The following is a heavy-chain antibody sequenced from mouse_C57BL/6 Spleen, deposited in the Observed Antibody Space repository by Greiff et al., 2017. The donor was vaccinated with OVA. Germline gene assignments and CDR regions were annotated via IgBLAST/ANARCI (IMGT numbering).Heavy chain of an antibody. V-gene: IGHV7-3*01. CDR3: ARDNDAHYAMDY. CDR1: GFTFTDYY. J-gene: IGHJ4*01. Sequence: EVQRVESGGGLVQPGGSLSLSCAASGFTFTDYYMSWVRQPPGKALEWLGFIRNKANGYTTEYSASVKGRLTISRDTSQSILYLQMNALRAEDSATYYCARDNDAHYAMDYWGQGTSVTVSS. CDR2: IRNKANGYTT.